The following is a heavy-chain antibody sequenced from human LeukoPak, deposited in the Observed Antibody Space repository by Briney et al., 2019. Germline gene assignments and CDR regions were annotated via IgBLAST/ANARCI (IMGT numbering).Heavy chain of an antibody. CDR3: AREDDSRLGFGVVSTKFDP. J-gene: IGHJ5*02. Sequence: PSETLSLTCSVSDGSTTGYYWSWIRQPPGKGLEWIAYVYYTGRTLYNPSLESRVTISVDTSKNQFSLKLSSVTAADTAVYYCAREDDSRLGFGVVSTKFDPWGQGTLVTVSS. V-gene: IGHV4-59*12. CDR1: DGSTTGYY. D-gene: IGHD3-3*01. CDR2: VYYTGRT.